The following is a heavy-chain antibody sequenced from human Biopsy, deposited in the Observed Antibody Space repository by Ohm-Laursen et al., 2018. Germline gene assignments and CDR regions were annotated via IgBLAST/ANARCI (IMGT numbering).Heavy chain of an antibody. J-gene: IGHJ4*02. Sequence: GTLSLTCTVSGGSISNNNYYWGWIRQPPGKGLEWIGSIFYRGSTHYKPSPKSRVNISVDTSKNQFSLKLNSVTAADTAVYYCARDYDTSGYYYVYWGQGTLLTVSS. V-gene: IGHV4-39*01. CDR3: ARDYDTSGYYYVY. D-gene: IGHD3-22*01. CDR2: IFYRGST. CDR1: GGSISNNNYY.